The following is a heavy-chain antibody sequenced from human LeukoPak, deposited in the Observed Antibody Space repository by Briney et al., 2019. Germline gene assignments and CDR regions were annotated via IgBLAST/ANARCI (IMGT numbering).Heavy chain of an antibody. V-gene: IGHV3-23*01. D-gene: IGHD3-10*01. CDR2: ISGSGGST. Sequence: PGGSLRLSCAASGFTFSSYAMSGVRQAPGKGLEGVSAISGSGGSTYYADSVKGRFTISRDNSKNTLYLQMNSLRAEDTAVYYCAKIAGGWFGELLSHYYFDYWGQGTLVTVSS. J-gene: IGHJ4*02. CDR1: GFTFSSYA. CDR3: AKIAGGWFGELLSHYYFDY.